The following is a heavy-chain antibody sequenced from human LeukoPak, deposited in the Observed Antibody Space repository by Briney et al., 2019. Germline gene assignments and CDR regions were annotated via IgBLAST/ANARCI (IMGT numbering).Heavy chain of an antibody. D-gene: IGHD2-21*02. CDR2: INSDGSST. V-gene: IGHV3-74*01. Sequence: PGGSLRLSCAASGFTFSSYWMHWVRQAPGKGLVWVSRINSDGSSTTYADSVKGRFTISRDNAKNTLYLQMNSLRAGDTAVFYCARAPMQYCGGDCDTFDIWGQGTTVTVSS. CDR1: GFTFSSYW. J-gene: IGHJ3*02. CDR3: ARAPMQYCGGDCDTFDI.